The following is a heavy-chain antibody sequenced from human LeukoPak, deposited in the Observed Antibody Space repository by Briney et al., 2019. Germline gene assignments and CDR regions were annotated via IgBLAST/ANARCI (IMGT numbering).Heavy chain of an antibody. J-gene: IGHJ4*02. D-gene: IGHD2-21*02. CDR3: ARLVVTAIPVLDS. CDR1: GGIFSSYG. CDR2: IIPILGIV. Sequence: ASVKVSCKASGGIFSSYGISWVRQAPGQGLEWMGRIIPILGIVSYAQKFQGRVTITADKSTSTAYMELSSLRSEDSAVYYCARLVVTAIPVLDSWGLGTLVTVSS. V-gene: IGHV1-69*04.